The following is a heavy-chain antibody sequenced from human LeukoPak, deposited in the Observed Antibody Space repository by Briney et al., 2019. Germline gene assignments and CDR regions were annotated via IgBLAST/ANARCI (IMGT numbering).Heavy chain of an antibody. J-gene: IGHJ4*02. D-gene: IGHD2-2*01. Sequence: SVKVSCKASGGTFSSYAISWVRQAPGQGLEWMGGIIPIFGTANYAQKFQGRVTITADESTSTAYMELSSLRSEDTAVYYCASAHYCSSTSCRPQAIDYWGQGTLVTVSS. CDR2: IIPIFGTA. CDR3: ASAHYCSSTSCRPQAIDY. V-gene: IGHV1-69*01. CDR1: GGTFSSYA.